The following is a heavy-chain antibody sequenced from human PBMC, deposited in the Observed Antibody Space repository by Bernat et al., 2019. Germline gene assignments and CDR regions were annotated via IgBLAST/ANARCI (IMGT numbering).Heavy chain of an antibody. D-gene: IGHD3-22*01. CDR2: IYYSGST. CDR1: GGSISSSSYY. Sequence: QLQLQESGPGLVKPSETLSLTCTVSGGSISSSSYYWGWIRQPPGKGLEWIGSIYYSGSTYYNPSLKSRVTISVDTSKNQFSLKLSSVTAADTAVYYCAKTDYYDSSGPRGWFDPWGQGTLVTVSS. J-gene: IGHJ5*02. CDR3: AKTDYYDSSGPRGWFDP. V-gene: IGHV4-39*01.